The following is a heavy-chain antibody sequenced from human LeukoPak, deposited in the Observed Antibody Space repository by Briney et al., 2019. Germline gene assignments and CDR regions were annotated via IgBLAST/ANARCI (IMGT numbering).Heavy chain of an antibody. CDR1: GYTFTSYG. Sequence: ASATVSCKASGYTFTSYGISWVPQAPGQGLEWMGWISAYNGNTNYAQKLQGRVTMTTDTPTSTAYMELRSLRSDDTAVYYCARGTHCSSTSCYGWFDPWGQGTLVTVSS. V-gene: IGHV1-18*01. J-gene: IGHJ5*02. CDR3: ARGTHCSSTSCYGWFDP. CDR2: ISAYNGNT. D-gene: IGHD2-2*01.